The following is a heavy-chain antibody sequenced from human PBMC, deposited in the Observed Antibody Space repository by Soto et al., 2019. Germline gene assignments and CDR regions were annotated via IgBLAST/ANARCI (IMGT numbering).Heavy chain of an antibody. Sequence: GASVKVSCKASGYTFTSYYMHWVRQAPGQGLEWMGIINPSGGSTSYAQKFQGRVTMTRDTSTSTLYLELSSLRSEDTAVYYCANHPPGYGAYENWGQGTQVTVSS. V-gene: IGHV1-46*01. CDR1: GYTFTSYY. CDR3: ANHPPGYGAYEN. D-gene: IGHD4-17*01. J-gene: IGHJ4*02. CDR2: INPSGGST.